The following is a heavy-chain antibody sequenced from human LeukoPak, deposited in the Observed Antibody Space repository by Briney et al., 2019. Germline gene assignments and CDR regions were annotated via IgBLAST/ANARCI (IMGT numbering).Heavy chain of an antibody. D-gene: IGHD4-17*01. Sequence: GCLRLSCAASGFTFRSYSMNWVRQAPGKGLEWVSFISSSSSNTYYADSVKGRFTISRDNAKNSLYLQMNSLRAEDTAVYYCARAVTTFAFDIWGQGTMVTVSS. CDR2: ISSSSSNT. CDR3: ARAVTTFAFDI. CDR1: GFTFRSYS. J-gene: IGHJ3*02. V-gene: IGHV3-21*01.